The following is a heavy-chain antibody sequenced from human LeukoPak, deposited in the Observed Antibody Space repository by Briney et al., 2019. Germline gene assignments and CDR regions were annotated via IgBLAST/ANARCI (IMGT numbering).Heavy chain of an antibody. CDR1: GFTFSSYA. CDR3: AKGPTPRYYYDSSGYYY. V-gene: IGHV3-23*01. D-gene: IGHD3-22*01. CDR2: ISGSGGST. Sequence: PGGSLRLSCAASGFTFSSYAVSWVRQAPGKGLEWVSAISGSGGSTYYADSVKGRFTISRDNSKNTLYLQMNSLRAEDTAVYYCAKGPTPRYYYDSSGYYYWGQGTLVTVSS. J-gene: IGHJ4*02.